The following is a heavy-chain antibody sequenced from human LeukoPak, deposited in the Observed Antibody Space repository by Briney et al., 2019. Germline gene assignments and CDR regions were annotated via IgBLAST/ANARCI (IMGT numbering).Heavy chain of an antibody. Sequence: GGSLRLSCAASGFTFDDYAMHWVRQAPGEGLEWVSGISWNSGSIGYADSVKGRFTISRDNAKNSLYLQMNSLRAEDTALYYCAKDSHHRTGHFDYWGQGTLVTVSS. CDR2: ISWNSGSI. D-gene: IGHD1-1*01. CDR1: GFTFDDYA. V-gene: IGHV3-9*01. CDR3: AKDSHHRTGHFDY. J-gene: IGHJ4*02.